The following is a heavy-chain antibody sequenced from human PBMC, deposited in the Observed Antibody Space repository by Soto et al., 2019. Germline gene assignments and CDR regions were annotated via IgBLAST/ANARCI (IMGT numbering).Heavy chain of an antibody. J-gene: IGHJ4*02. D-gene: IGHD6-6*01. CDR1: VCTFSDYY. V-gene: IGHV3-11*01. CDR3: ARGEDEYPTSSVRY. CDR2: ISSSGILI. Sequence: VGSLRLSCAASVCTFSDYYMSCIRHSPGKGLEWVSYISSSGILIYYADSVKGRFTISRDNAKNSLYLQMNSLRAEDTAVYYCARGEDEYPTSSVRYWGQATLVTLSS.